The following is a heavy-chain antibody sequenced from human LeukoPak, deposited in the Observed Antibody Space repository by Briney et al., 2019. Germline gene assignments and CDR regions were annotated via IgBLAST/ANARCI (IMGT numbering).Heavy chain of an antibody. V-gene: IGHV4-39*07. D-gene: IGHD1-26*01. CDR3: ARRSRVGATTGYFEY. Sequence: PSETLSLTCTFSGGSISIRSFYWGWIRQPPGQGLEWIGTIYHSGRTYYNPSLMSRVTISGDTSKTQFSLKLTSVTAADTAVYYCARRSRVGATTGYFEYWGQGPLVTLSS. CDR1: GGSISIRSFY. J-gene: IGHJ4*02. CDR2: IYHSGRT.